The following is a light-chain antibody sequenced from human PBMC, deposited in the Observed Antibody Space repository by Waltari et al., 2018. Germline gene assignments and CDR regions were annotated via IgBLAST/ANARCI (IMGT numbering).Light chain of an antibody. Sequence: IRMTQSPSSLSASAGDRVTITCRASQDIRNDLSWYQLVPGKAPKLLIYATFNLHTGVPFRFSGSRSGADFTLTISRLQAEDFATYYCLQDYNYPRTFGPGTKVAMK. CDR2: ATF. CDR1: QDIRND. V-gene: IGKV1-6*01. CDR3: LQDYNYPRT. J-gene: IGKJ1*01.